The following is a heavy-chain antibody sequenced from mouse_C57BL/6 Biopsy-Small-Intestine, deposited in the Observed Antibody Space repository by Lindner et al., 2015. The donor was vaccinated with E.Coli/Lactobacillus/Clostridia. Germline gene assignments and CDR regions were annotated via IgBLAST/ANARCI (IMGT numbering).Heavy chain of an antibody. D-gene: IGHD1-1*01. V-gene: IGHV14-2*01. CDR2: IDPEDGET. CDR3: ARGGDSTWFAY. J-gene: IGHJ3*01. CDR1: TSTLKTT. Sequence: VQLQESGAELVKPGPQSSCPAQLLTSTLKTTICTGWKQRTEQGLEWIGRIDPEDGETKYAPKFQGKATITADTSSNTAYLQLSSLTSGDTAVYYCARGGDSTWFAYWGPRDSGHCLC.